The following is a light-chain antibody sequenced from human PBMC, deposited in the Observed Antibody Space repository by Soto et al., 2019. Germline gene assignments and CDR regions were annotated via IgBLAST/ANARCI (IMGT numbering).Light chain of an antibody. Sequence: DIQMTQSPSSLSASVGDRVTITCRASQSISSFLNWYQQKPGKAPNLLIYGASTLQSGVPSRFSGSGSGTDFTLSISSLQPEDFATYYCQQLNTYPVTFGGGTKVDIK. CDR3: QQLNTYPVT. CDR1: QSISSF. V-gene: IGKV1-39*01. CDR2: GAS. J-gene: IGKJ4*01.